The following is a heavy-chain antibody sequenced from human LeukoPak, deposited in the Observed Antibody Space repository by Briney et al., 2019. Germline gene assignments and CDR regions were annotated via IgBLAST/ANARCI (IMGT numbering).Heavy chain of an antibody. Sequence: GGSLRLSCAASGFTFIDAWMSWVRQAPGKGLEWVGRIKSKAGGGTPDYAAPVKGRFTTSRDDSQNTLYVQMDSLTTDDTAVYYCATIRDSSSWAFDYWGQGTLVTVSS. J-gene: IGHJ4*02. D-gene: IGHD6-13*01. CDR3: ATIRDSSSWAFDY. CDR1: GFTFIDAW. CDR2: IKSKAGGGTP. V-gene: IGHV3-15*01.